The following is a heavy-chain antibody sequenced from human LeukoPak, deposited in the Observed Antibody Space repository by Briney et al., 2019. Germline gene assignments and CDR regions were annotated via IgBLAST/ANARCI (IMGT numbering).Heavy chain of an antibody. CDR2: IYTSGST. J-gene: IGHJ4*02. D-gene: IGHD6-19*01. V-gene: IGHV4-4*09. CDR3: ARVGSIAVENYFDY. Sequence: SETLSLTCTVSGGSISSYYWSWIRQPPGKGLEWIGYIYTSGSTNYNPSLKSRVTISVDTSKNQFSLKLSPVTAADTAVYYCARVGSIAVENYFDYWGQGTLVTVSS. CDR1: GGSISSYY.